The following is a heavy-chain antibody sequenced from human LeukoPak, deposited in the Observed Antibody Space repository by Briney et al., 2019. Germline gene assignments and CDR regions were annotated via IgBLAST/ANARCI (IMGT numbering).Heavy chain of an antibody. CDR2: IYYSGST. J-gene: IGHJ6*03. CDR1: GGSISSSSYY. Sequence: PSETLSLTCTVSGGSISSSSYYWGWIRQPPGKGLEWIGSIYYSGSTYYNPSLKSRVTISVDTSKNQFSLKLSSVTAADTAVYYCARQLAAAGNYYYYYMDVWGKGTTVTVSS. V-gene: IGHV4-39*07. CDR3: ARQLAAAGNYYYYYMDV. D-gene: IGHD6-13*01.